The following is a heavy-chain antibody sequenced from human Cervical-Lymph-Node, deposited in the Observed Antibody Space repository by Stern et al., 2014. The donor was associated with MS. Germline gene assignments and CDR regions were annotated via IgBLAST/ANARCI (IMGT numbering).Heavy chain of an antibody. V-gene: IGHV3-33*01. D-gene: IGHD4-23*01. Sequence: VQLVESGGGVVQPGRSLRLSCAASGFTFSSSGMHWVRQAPGTGLEWLAIIWYDGSNRYYADSVKGRFTISRDNSKNTLYLQMNSLRADDTAVYYCAREGGNTAEYFQHWGQGTLVTVSS. CDR1: GFTFSSSG. J-gene: IGHJ1*01. CDR3: AREGGNTAEYFQH. CDR2: IWYDGSNR.